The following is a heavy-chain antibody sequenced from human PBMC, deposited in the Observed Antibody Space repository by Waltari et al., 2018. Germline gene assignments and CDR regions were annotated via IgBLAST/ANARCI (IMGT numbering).Heavy chain of an antibody. CDR2: IDSCANI. CDR3: ARGGDDDNGYPFDH. V-gene: IGHV3-53*01. Sequence: SWIRQAPGKGLKYVSTIDSCANIYYRDSVRGRFTSPRDNSNNTLYLQINSLRAEDTAVYYWARGGDDDNGYPFDHWGQGTLVTVSS. J-gene: IGHJ4*02. D-gene: IGHD2-8*01.